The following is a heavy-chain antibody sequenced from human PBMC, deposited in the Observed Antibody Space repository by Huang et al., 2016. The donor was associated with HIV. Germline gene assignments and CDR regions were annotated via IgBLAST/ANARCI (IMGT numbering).Heavy chain of an antibody. CDR1: GGSFCRYY. J-gene: IGHJ5*02. CDR2: INHVGNT. V-gene: IGHV4-34*01. CDR3: AREVMISFGGPFDP. Sequence: QVQLQQWGAGLLKPSETLSLTCAVYGGSFCRYYWNWIRQSPGKGLEWIGQINHVGNTNYNPSLESRVSMAGDTSKNQFCLKLNSGTGADTAMYYCAREVMISFGGPFDPWGQGTLVTVSS. D-gene: IGHD3-16*01.